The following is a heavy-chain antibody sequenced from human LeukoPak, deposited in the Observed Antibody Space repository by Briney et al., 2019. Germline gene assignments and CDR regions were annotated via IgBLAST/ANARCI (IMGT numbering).Heavy chain of an antibody. D-gene: IGHD3-16*01. J-gene: IGHJ6*03. V-gene: IGHV3-30*02. CDR2: IRYDGSNK. CDR1: GFTFSSYG. Sequence: PGGSLRLSCAASGFTFSSYGMHWVRQAPGKGLEWVAFIRYDGSNKYYADSVKGRFTISRDNSKNTLYLQMNSLRAEDTAVYYCAKVGARYYYYYMDVWGKGTTVTVSS. CDR3: AKVGARYYYYYMDV.